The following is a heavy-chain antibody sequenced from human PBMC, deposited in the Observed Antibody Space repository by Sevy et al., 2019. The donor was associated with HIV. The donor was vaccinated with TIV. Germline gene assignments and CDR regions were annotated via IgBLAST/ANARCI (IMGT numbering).Heavy chain of an antibody. D-gene: IGHD3-22*01. CDR3: ARTRVFTILVVVIPDY. J-gene: IGHJ4*02. V-gene: IGHV1-18*04. CDR2: ISAYNGNT. CDR1: GYTFTSYG. Sequence: ASVKVSCKASGYTFTSYGISWVRQAPGQGLEWMGWISAYNGNTNYVQKFQGRVTMTTDTSTSTAYMELRSLRSDVTAVYYCARTRVFTILVVVIPDYCVQGTLVTVSS.